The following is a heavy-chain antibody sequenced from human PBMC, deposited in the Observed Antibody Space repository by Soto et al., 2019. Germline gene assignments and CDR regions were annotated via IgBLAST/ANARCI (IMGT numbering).Heavy chain of an antibody. CDR3: ARVLYATWSSFDY. CDR1: GFTFSSYE. D-gene: IGHD1-26*01. CDR2: ITSGGTT. V-gene: IGHV3-48*03. Sequence: GGSLRLSCTASGFTFSSYEMTWVRQAPGKGLEWISYITSGGTTYYADSAKGRFTISRDNAKNSLYLHRNSLTAEDTAIYYCARVLYATWSSFDYWGQGTLVTVSS. J-gene: IGHJ4*02.